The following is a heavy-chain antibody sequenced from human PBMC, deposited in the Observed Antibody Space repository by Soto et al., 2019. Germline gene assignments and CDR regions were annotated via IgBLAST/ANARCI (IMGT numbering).Heavy chain of an antibody. J-gene: IGHJ4*02. V-gene: IGHV4-39*01. CDR2: IYYSGST. Sequence: SETLSLTCAVSGGSISSSSYCWGWIRQPPGKGLEWIGSIYYSGSTYYNPSLKSRVTISVDTSKNQFSLKLSSVTAADTAVYYCARHWDGWSFDYWGQGTLVTVSS. CDR1: GGSISSSSYC. D-gene: IGHD6-19*01. CDR3: ARHWDGWSFDY.